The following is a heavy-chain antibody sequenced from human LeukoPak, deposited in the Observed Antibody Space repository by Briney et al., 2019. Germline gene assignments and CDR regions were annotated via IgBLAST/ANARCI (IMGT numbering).Heavy chain of an antibody. CDR1: GFTFDDYA. Sequence: AGGSLRLSCAASGFTFDDYAMYWVRQAPGKGLEWVSGVTWNSASIDYAASVKGRFTVSRDNARNSLYLQVNSLRSEDTALYYCARGRSLKQWMVRSGAEYFDYWGQGALVTVSS. CDR3: ARGRSLKQWMVRSGAEYFDY. V-gene: IGHV3-9*01. J-gene: IGHJ4*02. D-gene: IGHD6-19*01. CDR2: VTWNSASI.